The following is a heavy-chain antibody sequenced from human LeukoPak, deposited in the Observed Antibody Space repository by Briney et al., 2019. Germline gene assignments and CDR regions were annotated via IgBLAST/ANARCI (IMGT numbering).Heavy chain of an antibody. CDR1: GFTFSSYE. D-gene: IGHD3-10*01. CDR2: ISSSGSTI. J-gene: IGHJ5*02. Sequence: GGSLRLSCAASGFTFSSYEMNWVRQATGKGLEWVSYISSSGSTIYYADSVKGRFTISRDNAKNSLYLQMNSLRAEDTAVYYCARDHGSGLGDLDPWGQGTLVTVSS. CDR3: ARDHGSGLGDLDP. V-gene: IGHV3-48*03.